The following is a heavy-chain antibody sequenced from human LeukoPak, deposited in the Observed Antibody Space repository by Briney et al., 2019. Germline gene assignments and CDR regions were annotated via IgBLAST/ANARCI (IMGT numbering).Heavy chain of an antibody. CDR3: ASEDSSGFAGY. J-gene: IGHJ4*02. V-gene: IGHV1-2*02. D-gene: IGHD6-19*01. Sequence: ASVKVSCKASGYTFTGYYLHWVRQAPGQGLEWMGWINPITGGTKYAQRFQGRVTMTRDTSISTAYMELSRLRSDDTAVYYCASEDSSGFAGYWGQGTLVTVSS. CDR2: INPITGGT. CDR1: GYTFTGYY.